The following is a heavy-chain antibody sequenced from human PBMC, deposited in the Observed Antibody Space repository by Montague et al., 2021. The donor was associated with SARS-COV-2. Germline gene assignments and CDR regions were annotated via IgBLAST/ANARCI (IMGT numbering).Heavy chain of an antibody. D-gene: IGHD3-10*01. J-gene: IGHJ4*02. Sequence: SLRLSCAASGFTFSSHWMSWVRQAPGKGLEWVANIKQDGSEKYYVDSVKGRFTISRDNAKISLFPQMNSLRAEDTAVYFCARSIWFGPFDYWGQGTLVTVSS. CDR1: GFTFSSHW. V-gene: IGHV3-7*01. CDR2: IKQDGSEK. CDR3: ARSIWFGPFDY.